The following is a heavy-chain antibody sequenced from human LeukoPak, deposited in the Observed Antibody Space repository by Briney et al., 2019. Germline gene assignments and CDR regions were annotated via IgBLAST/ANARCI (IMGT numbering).Heavy chain of an antibody. CDR1: GFAFSSYA. D-gene: IGHD6-19*01. CDR3: GRPTKYWLVRGDGVDV. J-gene: IGHJ6*02. V-gene: IGHV3-23*01. Sequence: GASLRLSCAATGFAFSSYAMTWVRQAPGKGLEWVASIDAGGGDTYHSDSVKGRFTISRDNSMNTLYLQMNSLRADDTAVYYCGRPTKYWLVRGDGVDVWGQGTTVTVSS. CDR2: IDAGGGDT.